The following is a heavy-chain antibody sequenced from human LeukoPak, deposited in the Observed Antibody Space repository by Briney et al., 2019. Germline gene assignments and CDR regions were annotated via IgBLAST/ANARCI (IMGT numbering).Heavy chain of an antibody. J-gene: IGHJ5*02. CDR3: ARAQVMPGWFDP. CDR2: ISTSSTYT. Sequence: PGGSLRLSCAASGFTCSTYAMNWARQAPGKGLEWVSSISTSSTYTYYADSVKGRFTISRDNTRNSLYLQMNSLRAEDTAVYYCARAQVMPGWFDPWGQGTLVTVSS. D-gene: IGHD2-2*01. V-gene: IGHV3-21*01. CDR1: GFTCSTYA.